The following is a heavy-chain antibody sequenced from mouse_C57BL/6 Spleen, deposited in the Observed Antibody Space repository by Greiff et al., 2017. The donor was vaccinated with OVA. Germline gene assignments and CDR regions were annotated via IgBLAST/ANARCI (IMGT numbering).Heavy chain of an antibody. CDR3: ARYDYDVSWFAY. CDR1: GYTFTSYW. D-gene: IGHD2-4*01. J-gene: IGHJ3*01. Sequence: QQSCKASGYTFTSYWMHWVKQRPIQGLEWIGNIDPSDSETHYNQKFKDKATLTVDKSSSTAYMQLSSLTSEDSAVYYCARYDYDVSWFAYWGQGTLVTVSA. CDR2: IDPSDSET. V-gene: IGHV1-52*01.